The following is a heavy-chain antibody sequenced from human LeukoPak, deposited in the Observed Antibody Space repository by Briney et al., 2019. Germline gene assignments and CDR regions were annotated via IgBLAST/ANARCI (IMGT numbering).Heavy chain of an antibody. CDR2: VSGSGGST. Sequence: PGGSLRLSCAASAFTFRPYAMIWVRQAPGKGLEWVSSVSGSGGSTYYADSVKGRFTISRDNSNNTLYLQMNSLRAEDTAVYYCAKGAASRGYTYVANWGQGTLVTVSS. D-gene: IGHD5-18*01. CDR1: AFTFRPYA. J-gene: IGHJ4*02. V-gene: IGHV3-23*01. CDR3: AKGAASRGYTYVAN.